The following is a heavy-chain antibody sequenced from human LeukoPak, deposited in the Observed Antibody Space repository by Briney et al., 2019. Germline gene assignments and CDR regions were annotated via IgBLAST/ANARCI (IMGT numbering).Heavy chain of an antibody. Sequence: GGSLRLSCAASGFTFSTYAMSWVRQAPRRGLEWVSSIIDSGGATYYADSVKGRFTISRDNSKNTLYLQMNSLRAEDTAVYYCAKDSEDTALDYWGQGTLVTVSS. D-gene: IGHD5-18*01. J-gene: IGHJ4*02. CDR1: GFTFSTYA. V-gene: IGHV3-23*01. CDR2: IIDSGGAT. CDR3: AKDSEDTALDY.